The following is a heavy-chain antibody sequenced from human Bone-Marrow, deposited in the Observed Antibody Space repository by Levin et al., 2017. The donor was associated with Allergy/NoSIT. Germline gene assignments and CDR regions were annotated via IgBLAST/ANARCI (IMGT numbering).Heavy chain of an antibody. J-gene: IGHJ4*02. V-gene: IGHV3-30*18. CDR3: AKDADDYGDYPVGYFDY. D-gene: IGHD4-17*01. CDR2: ISYDGSNK. CDR1: GFTFSSYG. Sequence: GESLKISCAASGFTFSSYGMHWVRQAPGKGLEWVAVISYDGSNKYYADSVKGRFTISRDNSKNTLYLQMNSLRAEDTAVYYCAKDADDYGDYPVGYFDYWGQGTLVTVSS.